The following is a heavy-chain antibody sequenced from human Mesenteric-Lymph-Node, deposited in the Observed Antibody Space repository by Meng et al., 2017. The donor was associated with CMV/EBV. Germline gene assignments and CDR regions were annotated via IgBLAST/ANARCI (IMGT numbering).Heavy chain of an antibody. CDR2: TRNKASSHTT. CDR1: GFTFSDHY. V-gene: IGHV3-72*01. J-gene: IGHJ4*02. CDR3: VRGGRTTRDFDF. Sequence: GGSLRLSCAASGFTFSDHYMDWVRQAPGKGLEWVARTRNKASSHTTEYAASVRGRFTTSRDDPKNSLYLLMNSLKTEDTAVYYCVRGGRTTRDFDFWGQGTQVTVSS. D-gene: IGHD1-1*01.